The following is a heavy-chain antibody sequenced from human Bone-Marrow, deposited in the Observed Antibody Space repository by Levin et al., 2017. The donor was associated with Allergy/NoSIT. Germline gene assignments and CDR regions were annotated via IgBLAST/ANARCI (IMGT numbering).Heavy chain of an antibody. CDR2: INSDGTST. Sequence: PGESLKISCAASGFTLSDYWMHWVRQAPGKGLVWVSRINSDGTSTNYADSVEGRFTISRDNAKNTLSLQMSSLRAEDTAVYYCTRVPRGTMVLNYGMDVWGQGTTVTVSS. CDR3: TRVPRGTMVLNYGMDV. CDR1: GFTLSDYW. D-gene: IGHD4/OR15-4a*01. V-gene: IGHV3-74*01. J-gene: IGHJ6*02.